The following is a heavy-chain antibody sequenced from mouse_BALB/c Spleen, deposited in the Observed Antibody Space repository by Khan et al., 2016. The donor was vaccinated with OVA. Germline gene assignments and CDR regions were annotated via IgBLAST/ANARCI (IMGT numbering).Heavy chain of an antibody. J-gene: IGHJ3*01. D-gene: IGHD1-1*01. Sequence: EVQLVESGGDLVKPGGSLKLSCAASGFTFSTYGMSWVRQTPDKRLEWVTNISSGGSYTYYPDNVKGRFTISRDNAKNTLYLHMSSLSSEDTAMYYCARLAYYYDREGFAYWGQGTLVTVSA. CDR3: ARLAYYYDREGFAY. CDR2: ISSGGSYT. V-gene: IGHV5-6*01. CDR1: GFTFSTYG.